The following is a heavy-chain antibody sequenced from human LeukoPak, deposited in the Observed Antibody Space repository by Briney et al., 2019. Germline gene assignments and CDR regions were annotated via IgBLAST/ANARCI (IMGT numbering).Heavy chain of an antibody. CDR2: ISASGTST. CDR3: YIDY. V-gene: IGHV3-23*01. D-gene: IGHD2-8*02. CDR1: GFTFSNYA. Sequence: GGSLRLSCAGSGFTFSNYAMRWVRQAPGQGLQWLSAISASGTSTYYADAVKGRFPISRDNSRNTLYCAKPPPASETGGSHPGYIDYWGQGTLVTVS. J-gene: IGHJ4*02.